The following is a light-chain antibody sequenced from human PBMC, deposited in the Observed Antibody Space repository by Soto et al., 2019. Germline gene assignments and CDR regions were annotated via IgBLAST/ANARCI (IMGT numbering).Light chain of an antibody. Sequence: EIVLTHSPATLSLSPGEKATLSCRASHSVSSDLLWYQQKPGQSPRLLISNASNRATGIPARFSGSGSGTDFTLTISSLEPEDFAVYYCQQRNKWPLTFGGGTRVEIK. CDR2: NAS. CDR1: HSVSSD. V-gene: IGKV3-11*01. J-gene: IGKJ4*01. CDR3: QQRNKWPLT.